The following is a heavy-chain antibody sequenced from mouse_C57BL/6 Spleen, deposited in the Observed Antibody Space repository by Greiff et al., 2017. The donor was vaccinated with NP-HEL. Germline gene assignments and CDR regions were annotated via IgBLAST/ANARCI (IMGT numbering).Heavy chain of an antibody. J-gene: IGHJ4*01. CDR2: IHPNSGST. CDR1: FSPFPLSF. CDR3: ARGGESRPLFYYAMDY. D-gene: IGHD6-1*01. Sequence: HVQLQQPGAELVKPGASAKWSSPSSFSPFPLSFLPFFPPLPLQCLYLIGMIHPNSGSTNYNEKFKSKATLTVDKSSSTAYMQLSSLTSEDSAVYYCARGGESRPLFYYAMDYWGQGTSVTVSS. V-gene: IGHV1-64*01.